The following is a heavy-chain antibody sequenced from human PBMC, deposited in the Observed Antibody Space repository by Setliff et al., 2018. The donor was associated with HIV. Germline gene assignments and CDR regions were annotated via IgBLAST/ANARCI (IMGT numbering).Heavy chain of an antibody. J-gene: IGHJ6*03. CDR2: MFYSGST. CDR1: GGSITSSSSY. D-gene: IGHD3-10*01. CDR3: ARQYYGSGNYYYYMDD. V-gene: IGHV4-39*01. Sequence: ASETLSLTCTVSGGSITSSSSYWGWIRQPPGKGLEWIGSMFYSGSTSYNPSLKSRVTISVDTSKKQLSLKLSSVTAADTAVYYCARQYYGSGNYYYYMDDWGKGTTVTAP.